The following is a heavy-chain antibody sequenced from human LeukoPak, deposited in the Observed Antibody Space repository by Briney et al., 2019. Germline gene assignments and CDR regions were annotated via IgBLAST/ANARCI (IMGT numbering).Heavy chain of an antibody. CDR2: ITSNGDNT. Sequence: GGSLRLSCAASGFTFSTYAMHWVRQAPGKGLEYVSSITSNGDNTFYANSVKGRFTISRDNSKNTLYLQMGSLRAEDMAVYYCARDRSGSGDYWGQGTLVTVS. V-gene: IGHV3-64*01. CDR3: ARDRSGSGDY. J-gene: IGHJ4*02. D-gene: IGHD2-15*01. CDR1: GFTFSTYA.